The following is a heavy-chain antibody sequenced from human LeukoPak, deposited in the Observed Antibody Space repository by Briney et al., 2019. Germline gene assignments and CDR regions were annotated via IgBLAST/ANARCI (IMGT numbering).Heavy chain of an antibody. CDR1: GYTFTSHY. Sequence: ASVKVSCKASGYTFTSHYIHWVRQAPGQGLEWMGIISPSGSNTNYAQKFRGRVTMTRDTSATTVYMELSSLRSEDTAVYYCAREESGGYFDYGGQGTLVTVSS. CDR3: AREESGGYFDY. CDR2: ISPSGSNT. J-gene: IGHJ4*02. D-gene: IGHD2-8*02. V-gene: IGHV1-46*01.